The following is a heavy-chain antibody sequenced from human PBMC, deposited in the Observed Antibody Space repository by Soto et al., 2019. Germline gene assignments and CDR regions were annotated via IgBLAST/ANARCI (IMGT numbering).Heavy chain of an antibody. CDR2: IYWDDDK. J-gene: IGHJ4*02. CDR3: AHRRPSDYYCDS. V-gene: IGHV2-5*02. CDR1: GFSLNTHGVG. Sequence: QITLKESGPTLVKPTQTLTLTCTFSGFSLNTHGVGVGWIRQPPGKALEWLALIYWDDDKRYSPSLKSRLTITKDPSKHPVVLTMTTMDPVDTATYFCAHRRPSDYYCDSWGQGTLVTVSS.